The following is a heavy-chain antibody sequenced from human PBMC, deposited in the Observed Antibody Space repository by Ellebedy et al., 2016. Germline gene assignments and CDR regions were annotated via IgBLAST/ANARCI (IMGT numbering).Heavy chain of an antibody. J-gene: IGHJ4*02. D-gene: IGHD7-27*01. Sequence: GGSLRLSCAASGFTFSGYAMTWVRKAPGKGLEWVSVIGGGGDSQDYADFVKGRFTISRDNSKNTLYLQMNSLRAEDTAVYYCAKYTGISTKTFDYWGQGTLVTVSS. CDR2: IGGGGDSQ. V-gene: IGHV3-23*01. CDR3: AKYTGISTKTFDY. CDR1: GFTFSGYA.